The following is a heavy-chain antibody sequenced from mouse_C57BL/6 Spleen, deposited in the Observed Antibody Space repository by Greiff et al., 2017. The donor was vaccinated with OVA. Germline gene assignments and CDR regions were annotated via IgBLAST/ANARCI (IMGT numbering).Heavy chain of an antibody. CDR1: GYTFTSYW. Sequence: QVQLQQPGAELVRPGSSLKLSCTASGYTFTSYWMRWVKQRPIQGLEWIGNIDPSDSETHYTQKFKDKATFTVDKSSSTAYMQLRSLASEDSAVYCCARWGVGTMDYWGQGTSVTVSS. CDR2: IDPSDSET. V-gene: IGHV1-52*01. J-gene: IGHJ4*01. D-gene: IGHD1-1*02. CDR3: ARWGVGTMDY.